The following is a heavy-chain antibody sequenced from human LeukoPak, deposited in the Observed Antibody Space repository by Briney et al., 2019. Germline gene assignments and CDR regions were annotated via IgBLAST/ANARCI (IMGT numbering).Heavy chain of an antibody. Sequence: SQTLSLTCAIYGDSVSSNSAAWNWIRQSPSRGLEWLGRTYCRSKWSYNYAISVKRRISTNPDTSKNQFSLQLNSVTPEDTAVYYCARIVGGAPDYWGQGTLVTVSS. CDR2: TYCRSKWSY. V-gene: IGHV6-1*01. D-gene: IGHD1-26*01. CDR3: ARIVGGAPDY. CDR1: GDSVSSNSAA. J-gene: IGHJ4*02.